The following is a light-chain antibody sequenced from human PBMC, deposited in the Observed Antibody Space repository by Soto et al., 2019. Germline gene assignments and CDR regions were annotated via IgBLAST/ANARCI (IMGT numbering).Light chain of an antibody. CDR2: GAS. CDR3: QQYNNWPRT. CDR1: QSVSSN. J-gene: IGKJ1*01. V-gene: IGKV3-15*01. Sequence: EIVMTQSPATLSVSPGERATLSCRASQSVSSNLAWYQQKPGQAPRLLIYGASTRATGIPARFSRSGSETEFTFTISSLQSEDSAVYYCQQYNNWPRTFGQGTKV.